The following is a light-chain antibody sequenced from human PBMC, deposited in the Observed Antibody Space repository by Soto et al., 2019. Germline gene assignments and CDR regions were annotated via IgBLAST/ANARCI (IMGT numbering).Light chain of an antibody. V-gene: IGKV1-39*01. Sequence: DIQMTQSPSSLSASVGDRVTITCRASQSITIYLNWYQQQPGKAPRLLIYGASTLQTGVPSRFSGSGSMTHFTLPISVLQPDDFATYCYQQSYTSPRTFCQGTNV. CDR2: GAS. CDR1: QSITIY. CDR3: QQSYTSPRT. J-gene: IGKJ1*01.